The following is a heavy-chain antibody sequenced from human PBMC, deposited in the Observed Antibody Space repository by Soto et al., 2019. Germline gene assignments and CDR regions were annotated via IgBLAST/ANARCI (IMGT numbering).Heavy chain of an antibody. CDR1: GFTFSSYA. Sequence: PGGSLRLSCAASGFTFSSYAMSWVRQAPGKGLEWVSAISGSGGSTYYADSVKGRFTISRDNSKNTLYLQMNSLRAEDTAVYYFANSAQIKMKPGSDAFDIWGQGTMVTVSS. CDR2: ISGSGGST. V-gene: IGHV3-23*01. J-gene: IGHJ3*02. D-gene: IGHD2-15*01. CDR3: ANSAQIKMKPGSDAFDI.